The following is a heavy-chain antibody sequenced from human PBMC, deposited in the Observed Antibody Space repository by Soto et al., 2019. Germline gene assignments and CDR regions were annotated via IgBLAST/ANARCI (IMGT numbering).Heavy chain of an antibody. D-gene: IGHD3-9*01. CDR3: ARDQLRYYDILTGCLPLSCPYGMDV. CDR1: GFTFSSYG. Sequence: GGSLRLSCAASGFTFSSYGMHWVRQAPGKGLEWVAVIWYDGSNKYYADSVKGRFTISRDNSKNTLYLQMNSLRAEDTAVYYCARDQLRYYDILTGCLPLSCPYGMDVWGQGTTVTVSS. CDR2: IWYDGSNK. J-gene: IGHJ6*02. V-gene: IGHV3-33*01.